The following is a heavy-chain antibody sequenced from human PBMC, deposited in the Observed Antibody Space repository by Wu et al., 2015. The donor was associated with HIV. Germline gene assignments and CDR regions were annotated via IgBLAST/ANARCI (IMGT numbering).Heavy chain of an antibody. CDR3: ARWYYYDSSGYDDAFDI. CDR1: GGTFSSYA. D-gene: IGHD3-22*01. J-gene: IGHJ3*02. V-gene: IGHV1-69*13. CDR2: IIPIFGTA. Sequence: QVQLVQSGAEVKKPGSSVKVSCKASGGTFSSYAISWVRQAPGQGLEWMGRIIPIFGTANYAQKFQGSVTITADESTSTAYMELSSLRSEDTAVYYCARWYYYDSSGYDDAFDIWGQGDNGHRLF.